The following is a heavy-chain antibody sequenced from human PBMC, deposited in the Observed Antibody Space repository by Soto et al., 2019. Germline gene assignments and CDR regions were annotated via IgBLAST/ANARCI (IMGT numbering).Heavy chain of an antibody. CDR2: INPKTGDT. V-gene: IGHV1-2*02. D-gene: IGHD6-6*01. CDR1: GYTFTDYY. J-gene: IGHJ4*02. CDR3: VTGDHLVR. Sequence: ASVKVSCKTSGYTFTDYYLNWVRQAPGRGLEWVGWINPKTGDTNNAQKFQGRVTMTTDTSISTGYMELSGLKSDDTAVYYCVTGDHLVRWGQGTRVTVS.